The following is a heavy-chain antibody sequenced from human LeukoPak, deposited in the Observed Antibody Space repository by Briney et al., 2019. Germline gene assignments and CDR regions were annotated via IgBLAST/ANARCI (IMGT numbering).Heavy chain of an antibody. CDR3: AKDLGMATRDPREIDY. D-gene: IGHD5-24*01. CDR2: IYYSGST. V-gene: IGHV4-59*01. J-gene: IGHJ4*02. CDR1: GGSISSYY. Sequence: PSETLSLTCTVSGGSISSYYWSWIRQPPGKGLEWIGYIYYSGSTNYNPSLKSRVTISVDTSKNQFSLKLSSVTAADTAVYYCAKDLGMATRDPREIDYWGQGTLVTVSS.